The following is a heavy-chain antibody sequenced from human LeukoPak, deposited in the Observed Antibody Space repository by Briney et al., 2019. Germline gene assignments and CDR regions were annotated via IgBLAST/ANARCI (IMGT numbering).Heavy chain of an antibody. D-gene: IGHD2-8*01. CDR1: GGSINKGTNY. Sequence: SETLSLTCTVSGGSINKGTNYWSWIRQPPGKGLEWIGYIYYSGSTNYNPSLKSRVTISVDTSMNQFSLKLNSVTAADTAVYYCARLTNGNPGDYWGQGTLVTVSS. J-gene: IGHJ4*02. CDR3: ARLTNGNPGDY. V-gene: IGHV4-61*01. CDR2: IYYSGST.